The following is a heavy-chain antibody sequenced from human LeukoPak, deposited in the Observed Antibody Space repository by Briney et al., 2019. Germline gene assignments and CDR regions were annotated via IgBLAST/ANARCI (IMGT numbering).Heavy chain of an antibody. V-gene: IGHV3-7*01. D-gene: IGHD6-13*01. Sequence: GGSLRLSCAASGFTFSSYWMSWVRQAPGKGLEWVANIKQDGSEKYYVDSVKGRFTISRDNAKNSLYLQMNSLRAEDTAVYYCAGDTRQQHDTYYYYYYMDVWGKGTTVTVSS. CDR1: GFTFSSYW. CDR3: AGDTRQQHDTYYYYYYMDV. J-gene: IGHJ6*03. CDR2: IKQDGSEK.